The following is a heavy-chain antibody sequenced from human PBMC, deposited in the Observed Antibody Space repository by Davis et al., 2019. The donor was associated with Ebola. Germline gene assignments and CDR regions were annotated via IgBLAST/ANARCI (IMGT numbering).Heavy chain of an antibody. CDR3: ARGVGGSSGWFDP. D-gene: IGHD6-6*01. CDR1: GGSFSGYY. Sequence: SETLSLTCAVYGGSFSGYYWSWIRQPPGKGLEWIGEINHNESTNYNQSLKSRVTITVDTSKNQFSLKLSSVTAADTAVYYCARGVGGSSGWFDPWGQGTLVTVSS. V-gene: IGHV4-34*01. J-gene: IGHJ5*02. CDR2: INHNEST.